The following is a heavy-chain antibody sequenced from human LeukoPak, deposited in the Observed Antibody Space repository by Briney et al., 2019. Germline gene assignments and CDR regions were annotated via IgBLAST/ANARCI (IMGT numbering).Heavy chain of an antibody. CDR2: IYSGGST. J-gene: IGHJ4*02. D-gene: IGHD5-12*01. V-gene: IGHV3-53*01. CDR3: ARGNKGIVATIDY. Sequence: PGGSLRLSCAASGFTVSSNYMSWVRQAPGKGLEWVSVIYSGGSTYYADSVKGRFTISRDNAKNSLYLQMNSLRAEDTAVYYCARGNKGIVATIDYWGQGTLVTVSS. CDR1: GFTVSSNY.